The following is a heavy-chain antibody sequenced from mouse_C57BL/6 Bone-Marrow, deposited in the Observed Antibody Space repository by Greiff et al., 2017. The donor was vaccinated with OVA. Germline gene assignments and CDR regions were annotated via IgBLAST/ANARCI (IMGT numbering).Heavy chain of an antibody. Sequence: QVQLQQPGAELVMPGASVKLSCKASGYTFTSYWMHWVKQRPGQGLEWIGEIDPYDSYTNYNQKFKGKSTLTVDKSSSTAYMQLSNLTSGDSAVYYCARKGWLAYWGQGTQVTDSA. CDR2: IDPYDSYT. CDR1: GYTFTSYW. V-gene: IGHV1-69*01. J-gene: IGHJ3*01. CDR3: ARKGWLAY.